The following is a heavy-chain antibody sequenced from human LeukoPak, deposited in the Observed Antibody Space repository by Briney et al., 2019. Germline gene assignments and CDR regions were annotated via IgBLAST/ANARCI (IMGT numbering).Heavy chain of an antibody. CDR3: TRETGSYHGNDY. J-gene: IGHJ4*02. CDR2: INPNNGAT. Sequence: GPSVKVSCKASGYTFTGYYMHWVRQAPGQGLEWMGRINPNNGATNYAQKLQGRVTITGDTSISTAYMELSSLRSDDTAVYYCTRETGSYHGNDYWGQGTLVTVSS. CDR1: GYTFTGYY. V-gene: IGHV1-2*06. D-gene: IGHD1-26*01.